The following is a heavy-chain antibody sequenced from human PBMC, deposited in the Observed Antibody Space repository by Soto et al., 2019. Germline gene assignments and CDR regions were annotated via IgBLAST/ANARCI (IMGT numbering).Heavy chain of an antibody. CDR1: GFTFSSYA. CDR2: ISYDGSNK. Sequence: PGGSVRLSCAASGFTFSSYAMHWVRQAPGKGLEWVAVISYDGSNKYYADSVKGRFTVSRDNSKNTLYLQMNSLRAEDTAVYYCARVSGTYGPFDYWGQGTLVTVSS. CDR3: ARVSGTYGPFDY. D-gene: IGHD3-3*01. J-gene: IGHJ4*02. V-gene: IGHV3-30-3*01.